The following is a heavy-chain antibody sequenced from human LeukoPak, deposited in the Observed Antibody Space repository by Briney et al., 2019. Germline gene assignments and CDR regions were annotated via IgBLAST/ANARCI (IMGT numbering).Heavy chain of an antibody. CDR3: ARQDIAAVWFYDY. V-gene: IGHV4-61*02. J-gene: IGHJ4*02. CDR2: IYTSGST. D-gene: IGHD6-13*01. Sequence: SQTLSLTCTVSGGSISSGSYYWSWIRQPAGKGLEWIGRIYTSGSTNYNPSLKSRVTISVDTSKNQFSLKLSSVTAADTAVYYCARQDIAAVWFYDYWGQGTLVTVSS. CDR1: GGSISSGSYY.